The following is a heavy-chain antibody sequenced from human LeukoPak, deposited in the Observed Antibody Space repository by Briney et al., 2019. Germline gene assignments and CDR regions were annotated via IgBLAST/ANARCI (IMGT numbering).Heavy chain of an antibody. V-gene: IGHV4-59*01. J-gene: IGHJ4*02. CDR3: ARTRRGSYLAYFDY. D-gene: IGHD1-26*01. CDR1: GVSISSYY. Sequence: SETLSLTCTASGVSISSYYGSWIRQPPGKGLEWIGYIYYSGSTNYNPSLKSRVTISVNTSKNQFSLKLSNVAAADTAVYYCARTRRGSYLAYFDYWSQGTLVTVSS. CDR2: IYYSGST.